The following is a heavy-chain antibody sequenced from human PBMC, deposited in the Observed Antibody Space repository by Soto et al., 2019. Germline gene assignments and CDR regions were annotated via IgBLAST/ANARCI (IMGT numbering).Heavy chain of an antibody. J-gene: IGHJ2*01. CDR2: VNHSGST. CDR1: GGSFSGYY. Sequence: QVQLQQWGAGLLKPSETLSRTCAVYGGSFSGYYWSWIRQPPGKGLEWIGEVNHSGSTNYNPSLKGRVTISVDTYRTQFSLKLSSVTAADTAVYYCARGGGDFWHFDLWGRGTLVTVSS. CDR3: ARGGGDFWHFDL. D-gene: IGHD2-21*02. V-gene: IGHV4-34*01.